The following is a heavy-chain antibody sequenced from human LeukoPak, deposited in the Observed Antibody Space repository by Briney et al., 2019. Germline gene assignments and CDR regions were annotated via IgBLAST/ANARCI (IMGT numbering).Heavy chain of an antibody. CDR3: AKKPTGWGGGPGGAFDA. Sequence: GGSLRLSCAVSGTDAMHWVRQAPGKGLQWISTISGRGTNTYYPDAVKGRFTISRDYSTLYLQMDSLRAEDTATYYCAKKPTGWGGGPGGAFDAWGQGTLVIVSS. V-gene: IGHV3-23*01. D-gene: IGHD3-10*01. CDR1: GTDA. J-gene: IGHJ4*02. CDR2: ISGRGTNT.